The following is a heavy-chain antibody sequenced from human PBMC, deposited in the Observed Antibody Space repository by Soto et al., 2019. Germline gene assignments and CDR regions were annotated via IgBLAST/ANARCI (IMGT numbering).Heavy chain of an antibody. Sequence: GGLRRLSCAASRFSFSSYWMSWVRQAPGKGLEWVANIKQDGSEKYYVDSVKGRFTISRDNAKNSLYLQMNSLRAEDTAVYYCARXNPGIAVAGAGSFDYWGQGTLVTVSS. V-gene: IGHV3-7*01. D-gene: IGHD6-19*01. CDR2: IKQDGSEK. CDR1: RFSFSSYW. J-gene: IGHJ4*02. CDR3: ARXNPGIAVAGAGSFDY.